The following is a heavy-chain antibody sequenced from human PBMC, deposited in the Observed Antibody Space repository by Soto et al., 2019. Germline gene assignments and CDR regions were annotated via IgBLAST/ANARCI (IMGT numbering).Heavy chain of an antibody. CDR2: ISYDGSNK. V-gene: IGHV3-30-3*01. Sequence: PGGSLRLSCAASGFTFSSYAMHWVRQAPGKGLEWVAVISYDGSNKYYADSVKGRFTISRDNSKNTLYLQMNSLRAEDTAVYYCARDCLGARITGTTSEGRWFDPWGQGTLVTVSS. CDR3: ARDCLGARITGTTSEGRWFDP. CDR1: GFTFSSYA. D-gene: IGHD1-20*01. J-gene: IGHJ5*02.